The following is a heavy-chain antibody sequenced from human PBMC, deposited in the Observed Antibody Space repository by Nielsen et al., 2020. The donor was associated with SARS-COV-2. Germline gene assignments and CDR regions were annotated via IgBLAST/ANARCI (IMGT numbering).Heavy chain of an antibody. D-gene: IGHD2-21*01. CDR2: INPNSGGT. J-gene: IGHJ6*02. CDR3: ARDAISAHYGMDV. V-gene: IGHV1-2*02. Sequence: ASVTVSCKASGYTFTGYYMHWVRPAPGQGLEWMGWINPNSGGTNYAQKFQGRVTMTRDTSISTAYMELSRLRSDDTAVYYCARDAISAHYGMDVWGQGTTVTVSS. CDR1: GYTFTGYY.